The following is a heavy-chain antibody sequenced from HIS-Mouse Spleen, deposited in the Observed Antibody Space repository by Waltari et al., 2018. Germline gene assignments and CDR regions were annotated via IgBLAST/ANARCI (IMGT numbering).Heavy chain of an antibody. CDR1: GFTCSSHY. CDR3: ARDRGYFDY. CDR2: IYSGGST. V-gene: IGHV3-66*01. Sequence: EVQLVESGGGWVQPGGSLRLSCAPSGFTCSSHYLSWVRQAPGKGLEWVSVIYSGGSTYYADSVKGRFTISRDNSKNTLYLQMNSLRAEDTAVYYCARDRGYFDYWGQGTLVTVSS. D-gene: IGHD3-10*01. J-gene: IGHJ4*02.